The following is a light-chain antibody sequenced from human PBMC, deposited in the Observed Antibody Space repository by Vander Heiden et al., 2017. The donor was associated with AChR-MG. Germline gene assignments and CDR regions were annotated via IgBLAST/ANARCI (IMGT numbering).Light chain of an antibody. Sequence: SYELTQPPSVSVSPGQTASITCSGYNWGDKYDCWYEQKPGQSTVLVIYQDSKPPSVIPERFSGSNSANTATLTISGTQAMDEADYYCQAWDSSTVVFGGGTKLTVL. CDR1: NWGDKY. CDR3: QAWDSSTVV. J-gene: IGLJ2*01. V-gene: IGLV3-1*01. CDR2: QDS.